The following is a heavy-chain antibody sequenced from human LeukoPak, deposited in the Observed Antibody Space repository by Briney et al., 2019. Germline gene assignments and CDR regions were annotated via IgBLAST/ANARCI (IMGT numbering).Heavy chain of an antibody. Sequence: PSETLSLTCTVSGGSISSYFWSWIRQPPGKGLEWIGYIYYSGSTNCNPSVKSRVAMSVDTSKKQFSLKLSSLTAADTAVYYCARGTAIDYGGPPGPLRYWGQGTLVTVSS. D-gene: IGHD4-23*01. CDR3: ARGTAIDYGGPPGPLRY. J-gene: IGHJ4*02. CDR2: IYYSGST. CDR1: GGSISSYF. V-gene: IGHV4-59*01.